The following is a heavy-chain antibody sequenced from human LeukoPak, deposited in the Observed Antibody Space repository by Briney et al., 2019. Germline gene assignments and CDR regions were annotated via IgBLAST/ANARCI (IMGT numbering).Heavy chain of an antibody. Sequence: PGGSLRLSCAASGFTFSSYGMHWVRQAPGKGLEWVAVISYDGSNKYYADSVKGRFTISRDNSKNTLYLQMNSLRAEDTAVYYCAKDTLGAYCGGDCYFYFDYWGQGTLVTVSS. CDR2: ISYDGSNK. J-gene: IGHJ4*02. CDR1: GFTFSSYG. D-gene: IGHD2-21*02. V-gene: IGHV3-30*18. CDR3: AKDTLGAYCGGDCYFYFDY.